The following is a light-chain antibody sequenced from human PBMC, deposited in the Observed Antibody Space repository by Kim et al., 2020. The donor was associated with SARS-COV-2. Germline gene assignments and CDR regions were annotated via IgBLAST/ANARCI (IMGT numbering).Light chain of an antibody. Sequence: EVVLTQSPGTLSLSLGERATLSCRASQSVSGTYLAWYQQKPGQAPRLLIYGASSRATGIPDRISGSGSGTDFTLTISRLEPEDFAMYYCQQYGYSPWTFGQGTKVDIK. V-gene: IGKV3-20*01. CDR1: QSVSGTY. J-gene: IGKJ1*01. CDR3: QQYGYSPWT. CDR2: GAS.